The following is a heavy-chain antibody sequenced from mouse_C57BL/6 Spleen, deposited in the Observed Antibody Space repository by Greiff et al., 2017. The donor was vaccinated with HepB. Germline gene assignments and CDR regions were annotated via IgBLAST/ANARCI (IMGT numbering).Heavy chain of an antibody. CDR3: ARGGLYSNYVDFDY. Sequence: QVQLQQSGAELVRPGTSVKVSCKASGYAFTNYLIEWVKQRPGQSLEWIGVINPGSGGTNYNEKFKGKATLTADKSSSTAYMQLSSLTSEDSAVFFCARGGLYSNYVDFDYWGQGTTLTVSS. V-gene: IGHV1-54*01. J-gene: IGHJ2*01. D-gene: IGHD2-5*01. CDR2: INPGSGGT. CDR1: GYAFTNYL.